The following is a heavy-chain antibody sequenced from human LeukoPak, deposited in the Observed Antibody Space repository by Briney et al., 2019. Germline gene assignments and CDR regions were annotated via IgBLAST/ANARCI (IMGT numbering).Heavy chain of an antibody. CDR2: MSPNSGDT. J-gene: IGHJ4*02. Sequence: GASVKVSCKASGYTFTSYDFNWVRQATGQRPEWMGWMSPNSGDTGYAQKLQDRVTMTRNTSISTAYMELSSLRSDDTAVYYCAGASSTTHFTHWGQGTLVTVSS. V-gene: IGHV1-8*01. CDR1: GYTFTSYD. D-gene: IGHD1-7*01. CDR3: AGASSTTHFTH.